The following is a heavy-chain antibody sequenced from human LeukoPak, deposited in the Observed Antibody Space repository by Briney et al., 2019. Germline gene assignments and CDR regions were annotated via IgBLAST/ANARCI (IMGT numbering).Heavy chain of an antibody. Sequence: GGSLRLSCAASGFTFSSFTMNWARQVPGKGLEWISYISLGNSTMFYADPVKGRFTISRDNAKNSLYLQVNSLRDDDTAVYYCARASRSSWYDYWGQGTLVTVSS. CDR2: ISLGNSTM. CDR3: ARASRSSWYDY. V-gene: IGHV3-48*02. CDR1: GFTFSSFT. D-gene: IGHD6-13*01. J-gene: IGHJ4*02.